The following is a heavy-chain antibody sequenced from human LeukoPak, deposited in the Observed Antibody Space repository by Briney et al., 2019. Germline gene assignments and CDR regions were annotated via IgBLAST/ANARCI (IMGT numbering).Heavy chain of an antibody. Sequence: PGGSLRLSCVASGVTFSSDAMSWVRQAPGKGLEWVSAISESGGGIYYADSVKGRFTISRDNSKNTLYLQMNNLRAEDTAVYYCAKDLAVAGDYWGQGTLVTVSS. D-gene: IGHD6-19*01. CDR2: ISESGGGI. CDR1: GVTFSSDA. V-gene: IGHV3-23*01. J-gene: IGHJ4*02. CDR3: AKDLAVAGDY.